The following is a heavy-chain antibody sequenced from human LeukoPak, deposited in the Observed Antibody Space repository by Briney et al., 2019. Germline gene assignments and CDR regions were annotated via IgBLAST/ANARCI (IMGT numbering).Heavy chain of an antibody. CDR1: GYTXTGYY. J-gene: IGHJ4*02. CDR2: TNPNGGGT. V-gene: IGHV1-2*02. Sequence: GASVKVSCKASGYTXTGYYMHWVRQAPGQGLERMGWTNPNGGGTNYAQKCQGRGTMTRETSISTAYMELSRLRSDDTAVYYCATLSPYCSSTSCPQSEVYYFDYWGQGTLVTVSS. D-gene: IGHD2-2*01. CDR3: ATLSPYCSSTSCPQSEVYYFDY.